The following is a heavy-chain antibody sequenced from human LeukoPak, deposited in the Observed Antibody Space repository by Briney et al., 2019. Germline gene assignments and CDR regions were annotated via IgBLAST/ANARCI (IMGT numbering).Heavy chain of an antibody. CDR2: INHSGST. CDR3: ARNSGYGIHYYYYGMDV. D-gene: IGHD5-12*01. Sequence: SETLSLTCAVYGGSFSGYYWSWIRQPPGKGLEWIGEINHSGSTNYNPSLKSRVTISVDTSKNQFSLKLGSVTAADTAVYYCARNSGYGIHYYYYGMDVWGQGTTVTVSS. J-gene: IGHJ6*02. CDR1: GGSFSGYY. V-gene: IGHV4-34*01.